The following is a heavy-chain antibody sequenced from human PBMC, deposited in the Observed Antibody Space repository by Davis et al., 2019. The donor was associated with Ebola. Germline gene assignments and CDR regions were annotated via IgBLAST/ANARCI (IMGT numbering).Heavy chain of an antibody. CDR3: VKDTSSIWFDV. Sequence: GESLKISCAASGFTFSRNWMSWLRLAPGKGLEWVATIKEDGSETYYVDSVKGRFTISRDNSKNTLHLQMNSLRVEDTAIYYCVKDTSSIWFDVWGQGTTVTVSS. J-gene: IGHJ3*01. CDR2: IKEDGSET. CDR1: GFTFSRNW. D-gene: IGHD6-13*01. V-gene: IGHV3-7*03.